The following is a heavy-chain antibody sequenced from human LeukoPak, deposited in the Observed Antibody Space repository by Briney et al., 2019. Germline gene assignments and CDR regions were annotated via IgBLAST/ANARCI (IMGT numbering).Heavy chain of an antibody. CDR1: GGSFSGYY. Sequence: SETLSLTCAVYGGSFSGYYWTWIRQPPGKGLEWIGEINHSGNINYSPSLKSRLTISVDTSKNQFSLKLSSMTAADTAVYYCARGRRWWGQGALVTVSS. D-gene: IGHD5-24*01. J-gene: IGHJ4*02. V-gene: IGHV4-34*01. CDR2: INHSGNI. CDR3: ARGRRW.